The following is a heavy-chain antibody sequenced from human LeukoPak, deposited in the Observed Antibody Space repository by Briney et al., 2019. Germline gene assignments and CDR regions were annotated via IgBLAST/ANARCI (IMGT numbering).Heavy chain of an antibody. Sequence: PGGSLRLSCAASGFTFSSYSMIWVRQAPGKGLEWVSYISSSTTIYYADSVKGRFTISRDNAKNSLYLQMNSLRAEDTAVYYCARISSLAVAGINWGQGTLVTVSS. CDR1: GFTFSSYS. CDR2: ISSSTTI. V-gene: IGHV3-48*01. CDR3: ARISSLAVAGIN. J-gene: IGHJ4*02. D-gene: IGHD6-19*01.